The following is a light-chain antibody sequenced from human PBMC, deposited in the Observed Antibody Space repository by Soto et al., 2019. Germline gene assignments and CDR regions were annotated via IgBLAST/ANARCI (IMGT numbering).Light chain of an antibody. CDR1: QSLVFSDGNTY. CDR3: MQGAHWPRT. V-gene: IGKV2-30*01. Sequence: DVVMTQSPLSLPVTLGQPASISCRSSQSLVFSDGNTYLSWFQQRPGQSPRRLVYKVSNRGSGVPDRFSGSVSGADFTLKISRVEAEDVGVYYCMQGAHWPRTFGQGTRLEIK. CDR2: KVS. J-gene: IGKJ5*01.